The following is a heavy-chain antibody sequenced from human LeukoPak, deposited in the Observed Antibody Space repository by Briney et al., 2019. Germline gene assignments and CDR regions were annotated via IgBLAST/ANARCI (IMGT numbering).Heavy chain of an antibody. D-gene: IGHD2-2*01. CDR1: GFIFDDYT. Sequence: GGSLRLSCAASGFIFDDYTMHWVRQAPGKGLDWVSLISWDGGRTHYADSVKGRFTISRDNSKNSLYLQMNSLRTEDTALYYCTKDISASTWGDAFDIWGQGTMVTVSS. V-gene: IGHV3-43*01. CDR2: ISWDGGRT. J-gene: IGHJ3*02. CDR3: TKDISASTWGDAFDI.